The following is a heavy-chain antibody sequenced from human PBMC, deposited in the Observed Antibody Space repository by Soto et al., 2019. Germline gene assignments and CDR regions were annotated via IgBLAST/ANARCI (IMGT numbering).Heavy chain of an antibody. D-gene: IGHD3-10*01. V-gene: IGHV1-58*02. J-gene: IGHJ6*02. CDR1: GFTFTSSA. CDR3: AADRYGSAWCMDV. CDR2: IVVGSGNT. Sequence: QMQLVQSGPEVKKPGTSVKVSCKASGFTFTSSAMQGVRQARGQRLEWIGWIVVGSGNTNYAQKFQERVTITSDLPTSTAYRERSSLRSEDTAVYYCAADRYGSAWCMDVWGQGTTVTVSS.